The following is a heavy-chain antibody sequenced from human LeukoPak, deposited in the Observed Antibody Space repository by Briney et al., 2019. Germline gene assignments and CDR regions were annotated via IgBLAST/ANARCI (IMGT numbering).Heavy chain of an antibody. CDR1: GFTVSGNY. V-gene: IGHV3-53*01. D-gene: IGHD4-23*01. J-gene: IGHJ4*02. Sequence: GGSLRLSCAVYGFTVSGNYMSWVRQAPGKGLEWVSLIYSGGTTYYADSVKGRFTISRDNSKNTLYLQMNSLRAEDTAVYYCARRAGGYSHPYDYWGQGILVTVSS. CDR2: IYSGGTT. CDR3: ARRAGGYSHPYDY.